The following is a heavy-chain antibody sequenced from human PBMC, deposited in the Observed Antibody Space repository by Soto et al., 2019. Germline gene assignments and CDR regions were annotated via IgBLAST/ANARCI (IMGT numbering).Heavy chain of an antibody. CDR2: ISYTGSA. CDR1: GGSISSNNYF. V-gene: IGHV4-31*03. Sequence: QVQLQESGPGLVKPSQTLSLTCTVSGGSISSNNYFWSWIRQHPGKGLEWIGYISYTGSAYYSPTLESRVTISVHTSKNQSSLRLNSVTAADTAMYYCAREVVSPATSDAFDIWGQGTMVTVSS. CDR3: AREVVSPATSDAFDI. D-gene: IGHD1-26*01. J-gene: IGHJ3*02.